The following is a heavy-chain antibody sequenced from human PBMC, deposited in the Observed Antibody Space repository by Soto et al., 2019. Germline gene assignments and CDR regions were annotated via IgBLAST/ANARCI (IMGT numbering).Heavy chain of an antibody. CDR1: GFTFSRYE. J-gene: IGHJ6*02. CDR2: ISSSGSTI. CDR3: AKDDDRGHYDFWSGPPLYYGMDV. Sequence: PVGSLRLSCAASGFTFSRYEMNWVRQAPGKGLEWVSYISSSGSTIYYADSVKGRFTISRDNSKSTLYLQMNSLRAEDTAVYYCAKDDDRGHYDFWSGPPLYYGMDVWGQGTTVTVSS. D-gene: IGHD3-3*01. V-gene: IGHV3-48*03.